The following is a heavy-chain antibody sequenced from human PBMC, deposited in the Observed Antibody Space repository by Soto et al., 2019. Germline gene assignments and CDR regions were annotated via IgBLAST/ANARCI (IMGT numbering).Heavy chain of an antibody. J-gene: IGHJ5*02. CDR2: IYYSGST. Sequence: SETLSLTCTVSGGSISSGGYYWSWIRQHPGKGLEWIGYIYYSGSTNYNPSLKSRVTISVDTFKNQFSLKLSSVTAADTAVYYCARVLILWFDPWGQGTLVTVSS. D-gene: IGHD3-9*01. CDR3: ARVLILWFDP. CDR1: GGSISSGGYY. V-gene: IGHV4-31*03.